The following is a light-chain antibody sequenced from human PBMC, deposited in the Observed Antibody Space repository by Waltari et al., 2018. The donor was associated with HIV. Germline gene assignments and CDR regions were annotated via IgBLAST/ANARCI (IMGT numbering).Light chain of an antibody. Sequence: QSVLTQPPSASGTPGQNVTISCSGNTSNIGTNIVNWYQQFPGAAPKLLIYSNNQRPAVVPARFAGSKSGTSASLAISVLQSEDEADYFCAAWDDTLNGLFGGGTKLTVL. CDR3: AAWDDTLNGL. CDR2: SNN. CDR1: TSNIGTNI. V-gene: IGLV1-44*01. J-gene: IGLJ2*01.